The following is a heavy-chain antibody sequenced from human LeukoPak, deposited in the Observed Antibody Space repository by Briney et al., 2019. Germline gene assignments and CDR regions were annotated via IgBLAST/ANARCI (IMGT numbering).Heavy chain of an antibody. Sequence: ASVKVSCKASGSTFTGYYIQWVRQAPGQGLEWVGWINPKSGGTNSPQNFQGRVTMTRDTSITTAYMELSRLRSDDTAVYYCARAYGIEYYFDYWGQGTLVTVSS. V-gene: IGHV1-2*02. CDR3: ARAYGIEYYFDY. CDR1: GSTFTGYY. D-gene: IGHD4-17*01. CDR2: INPKSGGT. J-gene: IGHJ4*02.